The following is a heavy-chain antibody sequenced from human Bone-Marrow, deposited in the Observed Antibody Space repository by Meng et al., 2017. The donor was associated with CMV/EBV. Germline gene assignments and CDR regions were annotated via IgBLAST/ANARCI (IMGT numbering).Heavy chain of an antibody. CDR1: GGSFSGYY. D-gene: IGHD4-11*01. J-gene: IGHJ6*02. CDR3: ASLPLYSNPPANYYGMDV. V-gene: IGHV4-34*01. CDR2: INHSGST. Sequence: GSLRLSCAVYGGSFSGYYWSWIRQPPGKGLEWIGEINHSGSTNYNPSLKSRVTISVDTSKNQFSLKLSSVTAADTAVYYCASLPLYSNPPANYYGMDVWGQGTTVTVSS.